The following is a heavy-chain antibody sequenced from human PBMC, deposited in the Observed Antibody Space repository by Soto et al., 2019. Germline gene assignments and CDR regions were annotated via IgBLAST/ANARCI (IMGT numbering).Heavy chain of an antibody. D-gene: IGHD3-3*01. CDR2: ISGSGGST. V-gene: IGHV3-23*01. CDR3: AKDLASVGLVDYFDY. J-gene: IGHJ4*02. Sequence: EVQLLESGGGLVQPGGSLRLSCAASGFTFSSYAMSWVRQAPGKGLEWVSAISGSGGSTYYEDSVKGRFTISRDNSKNALYLQMNSLRAEDTAVYYCAKDLASVGLVDYFDYWGQGTLVTVSS. CDR1: GFTFSSYA.